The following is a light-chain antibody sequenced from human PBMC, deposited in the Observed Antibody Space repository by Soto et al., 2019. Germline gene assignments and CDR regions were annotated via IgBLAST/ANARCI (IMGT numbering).Light chain of an antibody. CDR2: EGS. CDR3: CSFAAGSTPYV. J-gene: IGLJ1*01. Sequence: QSVLTQPASVSGSPGQSITISCTGTSSDVGNYNLVSWYQHHPGKAPKLMIYEGSKRPSGVSNRFSGSKSGNTASLTISGLQTEDEADYYCCSFAAGSTPYVFGTGTKVTVL. CDR1: SSDVGNYNL. V-gene: IGLV2-23*01.